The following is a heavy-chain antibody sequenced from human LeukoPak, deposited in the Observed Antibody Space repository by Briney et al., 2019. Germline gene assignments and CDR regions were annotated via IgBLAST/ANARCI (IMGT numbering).Heavy chain of an antibody. Sequence: GGSLRLSCAASGFTFSSYGMHWVRQAPGKGLEWVAVIWYDGSNKYYADSVKGRFTISRDNSKNTLYLQMNSLRAEDTAVYYCARSPGTGEDSPFDYWGQGTLVTVSS. D-gene: IGHD6-6*01. CDR2: IWYDGSNK. V-gene: IGHV3-33*01. J-gene: IGHJ4*02. CDR1: GFTFSSYG. CDR3: ARSPGTGEDSPFDY.